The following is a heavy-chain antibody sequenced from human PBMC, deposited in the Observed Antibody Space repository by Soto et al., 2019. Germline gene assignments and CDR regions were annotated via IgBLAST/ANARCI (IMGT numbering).Heavy chain of an antibody. D-gene: IGHD6-19*01. CDR3: APVYFTRRAVAAANWFDP. Sequence: ASVKVSCKASGYTFTSYGSSWVRQAPGQGREGMGWISAYNGNTNYAQKLQGRVTMTTDTSTRTADMEPRSLRADDTAVYYCAPVYFTRRAVAAANWFDPWGQGTLVTVSS. CDR2: ISAYNGNT. V-gene: IGHV1-18*01. CDR1: GYTFTSYG. J-gene: IGHJ5*02.